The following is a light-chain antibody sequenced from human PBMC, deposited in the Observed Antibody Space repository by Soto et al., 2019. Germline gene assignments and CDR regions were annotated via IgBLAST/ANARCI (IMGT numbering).Light chain of an antibody. CDR1: QSVSSD. CDR2: GAS. V-gene: IGKV3-15*01. J-gene: IGKJ2*01. Sequence: IVMTQSPATLSVSPGDRVTLSCRASQSVSSDLAWYQQRPGQAPRLLIYGASTRATGIPARFSGTGSGTEFTLTISSLQYEDFAIYYCQQYNNWPPYTFGQGTKLEIK. CDR3: QQYNNWPPYT.